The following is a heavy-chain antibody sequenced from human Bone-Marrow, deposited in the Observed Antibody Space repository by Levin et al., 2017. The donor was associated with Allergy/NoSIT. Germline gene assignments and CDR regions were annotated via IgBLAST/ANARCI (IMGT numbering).Heavy chain of an antibody. CDR2: IYASGST. D-gene: IGHD6-19*01. CDR3: ARGLTDSRGGYHFDY. Sequence: SQTLSLTCPVSGDSISSGTYYWSWVRQPAGKGLECIGRIYASGSTNYNPSLNSRVTLSVDRSKNQFSLKLNSVTAADTAVYYCARGLTDSRGGYHFDYWGPGTLVTVSS. CDR1: GDSISSGTYY. V-gene: IGHV4-61*02. J-gene: IGHJ4*02.